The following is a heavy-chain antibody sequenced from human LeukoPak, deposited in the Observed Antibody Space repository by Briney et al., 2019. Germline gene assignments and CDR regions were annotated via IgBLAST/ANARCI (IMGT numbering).Heavy chain of an antibody. CDR2: IYYSGST. Sequence: SETLSLTCTVSGGSISSSSYYWGWIRQPPGTGLEWIGSIYYSGSTYYNPSLKSRVTISVDTSKNQFSLKLSSVTAADTAVYYCACILGGNSGSWGQGTLVTVSS. D-gene: IGHD4-23*01. CDR3: ACILGGNSGS. CDR1: GGSISSSSYY. J-gene: IGHJ4*02. V-gene: IGHV4-39*07.